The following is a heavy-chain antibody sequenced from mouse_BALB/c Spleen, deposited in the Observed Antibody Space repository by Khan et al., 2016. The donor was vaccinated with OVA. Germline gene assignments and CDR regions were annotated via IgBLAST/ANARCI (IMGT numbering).Heavy chain of an antibody. Sequence: EVELVESGGGLVKPGGSLKLSCVVSGFNFSSYGMSWVRQTPEKRLEWVATISGGGTYTFYSDSAKGRFTISRDNAKNNLYLQMSSLRSEDTALYYCARGRTTMMKTWFAYWGQGTLVTVSA. CDR3: ARGRTTMMKTWFAY. V-gene: IGHV5-9-2*01. J-gene: IGHJ3*01. CDR2: ISGGGTYT. D-gene: IGHD2-4*01. CDR1: GFNFSSYG.